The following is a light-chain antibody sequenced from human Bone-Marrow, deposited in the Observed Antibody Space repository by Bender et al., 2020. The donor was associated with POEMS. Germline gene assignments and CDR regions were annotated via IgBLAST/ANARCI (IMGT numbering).Light chain of an antibody. CDR2: QDN. CDR1: QLGKKY. J-gene: IGLJ1*01. CDR3: QTWDSATGI. V-gene: IGLV3-1*01. Sequence: SYDLTQPPSVSVSAGQTATVTCSGDQLGKKYVSWYQLKAGQSPVLVVYQDNRRPSGSPDRFPGATSGTTATLTISGTQPMDEAEYYCQTWDSATGIFGTGTTVTVL.